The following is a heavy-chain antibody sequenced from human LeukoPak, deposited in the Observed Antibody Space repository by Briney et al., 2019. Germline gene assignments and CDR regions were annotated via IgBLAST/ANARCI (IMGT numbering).Heavy chain of an antibody. Sequence: KPSETLSLTCTVSGYSISSGYYWGWIRQPPGKGLEWIGSIHHSGSTYYNPSLKSRVTISVDTSKTQFSLKLSSVTAADTAVYYCARDLSGGGDWFDPWGQGTLVTVSS. CDR2: IHHSGST. CDR3: ARDLSGGGDWFDP. D-gene: IGHD3-10*01. V-gene: IGHV4-38-2*02. CDR1: GYSISSGYY. J-gene: IGHJ5*02.